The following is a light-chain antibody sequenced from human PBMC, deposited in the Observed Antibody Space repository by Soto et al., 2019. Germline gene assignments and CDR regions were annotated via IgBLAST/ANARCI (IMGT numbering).Light chain of an antibody. CDR1: PSVTNY. J-gene: IGKJ3*01. CDR3: QQYGSSQFT. CDR2: GAS. Sequence: EIVLTQSPATLSLSPGERATLSCRASPSVTNYLAWYQQKPGQAPRLLIYGASSRATGIPGRFSGSGSGTDFTLTISRLDPEDFAVYYCQQYGSSQFTFGPGTKVDIK. V-gene: IGKV3-20*01.